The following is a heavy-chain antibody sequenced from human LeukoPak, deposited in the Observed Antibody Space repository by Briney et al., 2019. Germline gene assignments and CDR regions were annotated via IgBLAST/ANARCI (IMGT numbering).Heavy chain of an antibody. V-gene: IGHV3-15*01. J-gene: IGHJ4*02. CDR2: IKSKTDGGTT. CDR1: GFTFSNAW. CDR3: ARYRAAAYFDY. Sequence: GGSLRLSCEACGFTFSNAWMSWVRQAPGKGLEWVGRIKSKTDGGTTGYAAPVKGRFTISRDDSKNTLYLQMNSLKTEDTAVYYCARYRAAAYFDYWGQGTLVTVSS. D-gene: IGHD6-13*01.